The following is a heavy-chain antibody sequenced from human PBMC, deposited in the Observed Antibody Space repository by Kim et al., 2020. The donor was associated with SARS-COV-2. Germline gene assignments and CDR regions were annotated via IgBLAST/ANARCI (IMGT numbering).Heavy chain of an antibody. D-gene: IGHD4-4*01. CDR1: GGTFSSYA. V-gene: IGHV1-69*04. Sequence: SVKVSCKASGGTFSSYAISWVRQAPGQGLEWMGRIIPILGIANYAQKFQGRVTITADKSTSTAYMELSSLRSEDTAVYYCARGGTTVTGGFDPWGQGTLVTVSS. CDR3: ARGGTTVTGGFDP. J-gene: IGHJ5*02. CDR2: IIPILGIA.